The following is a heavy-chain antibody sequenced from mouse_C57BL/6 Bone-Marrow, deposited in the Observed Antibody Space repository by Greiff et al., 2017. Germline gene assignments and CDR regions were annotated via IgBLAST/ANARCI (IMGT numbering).Heavy chain of an antibody. Sequence: QVQLQQPGAELVKPGASVKLSCKASGYTFTSYWMHWVKQRPGQGLEWIGMIHPNSGSTNYNEKFKSKATLTVDKSSSTAYMQLSSLTSEASAVYYCARPHYYGSSYLYYFDYWGQGTTLTVSS. CDR2: IHPNSGST. V-gene: IGHV1-64*01. CDR1: GYTFTSYW. D-gene: IGHD1-1*01. J-gene: IGHJ2*01. CDR3: ARPHYYGSSYLYYFDY.